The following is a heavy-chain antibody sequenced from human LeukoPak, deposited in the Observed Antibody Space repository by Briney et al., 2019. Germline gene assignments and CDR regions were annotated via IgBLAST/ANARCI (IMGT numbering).Heavy chain of an antibody. CDR2: IYYSGNT. Sequence: SETLSLTCTVSGGSISSSSYYWGWIRQPPGKGLEWIGSIYYSGNTYYNPSLKSRVTISVDTSKNQFSLKLSSVTAADTAVYYCARGIVVVAQLGFYFYYMDVWGKGTTVTISS. J-gene: IGHJ6*03. CDR1: GGSISSSSYY. D-gene: IGHD2-15*01. V-gene: IGHV4-39*01. CDR3: ARGIVVVAQLGFYFYYMDV.